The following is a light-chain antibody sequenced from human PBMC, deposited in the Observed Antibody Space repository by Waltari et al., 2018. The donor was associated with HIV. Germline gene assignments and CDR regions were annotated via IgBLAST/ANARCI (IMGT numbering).Light chain of an antibody. CDR1: STNIGNNP. J-gene: IGLJ2*01. Sequence: QSVLTQPPSAAGSPGQRVNIPCSGSSTNIGNNPTNWFQQLPGTAPKLPVYSDHQRPSGVPDRFSGSKSGTSASLAISGLQSEDEGDYYCASWDNNVAGRVFGGRTRLTVL. CDR2: SDH. CDR3: ASWDNNVAGRV. V-gene: IGLV1-44*01.